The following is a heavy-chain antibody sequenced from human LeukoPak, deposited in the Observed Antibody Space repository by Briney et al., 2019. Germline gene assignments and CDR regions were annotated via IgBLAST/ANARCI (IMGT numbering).Heavy chain of an antibody. J-gene: IGHJ4*02. CDR3: ARDQAAAGTMDY. V-gene: IGHV3-66*01. Sequence: GGSLRLSCAASGFTVSSDYMTWVRQAPGKGLEWVSVIYNDGRTSYADSVKGRFTISRDSSKNTVFLQMNSLRAEDTAVYYCARDQAAAGTMDYWGQGTLVTVSS. CDR1: GFTVSSDY. D-gene: IGHD6-13*01. CDR2: IYNDGRT.